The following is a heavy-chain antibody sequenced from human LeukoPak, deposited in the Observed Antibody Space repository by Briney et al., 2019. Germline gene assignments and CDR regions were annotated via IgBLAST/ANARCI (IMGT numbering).Heavy chain of an antibody. J-gene: IGHJ5*02. V-gene: IGHV4-4*07. CDR1: GGSISSYY. Sequence: SETLSLTCTVSGGSISSYYWSWIRQPAGKGLEWIGRIYTSGSTNYNPSLKSRVTMSVDTSKNQFSLELSSVTAADTAVYYCARDAYYYGHPVNWFDPWGQGTLVTVSS. CDR3: ARDAYYYGHPVNWFDP. D-gene: IGHD3-10*01. CDR2: IYTSGST.